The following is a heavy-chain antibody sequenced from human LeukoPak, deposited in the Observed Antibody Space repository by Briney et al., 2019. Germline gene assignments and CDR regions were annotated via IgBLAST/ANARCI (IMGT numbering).Heavy chain of an antibody. V-gene: IGHV1-24*01. D-gene: IGHD3-3*01. CDR1: GYTLTELS. Sequence: GSVKVSCKVSGYTLTELSMHWVRQAPGKGLEWMGGFDPEDGETIYAQKFQGRVTMTEDTSTDTAYMELSSLRSEDTAAYYCATSSRVITPFDYWGQGTLVTVSS. J-gene: IGHJ4*02. CDR3: ATSSRVITPFDY. CDR2: FDPEDGET.